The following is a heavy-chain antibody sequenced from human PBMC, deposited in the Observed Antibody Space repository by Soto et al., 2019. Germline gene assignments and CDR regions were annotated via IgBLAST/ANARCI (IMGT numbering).Heavy chain of an antibody. D-gene: IGHD6-13*01. V-gene: IGHV3-23*01. CDR3: AKADSDTWYPQHRHFDP. Sequence: GGSLRLSCAASGFTFSSYAMTWVRQAPGKGLEWVSGISGSGASTYYADSVKGRFTISRDNSKNTLFLQLNSLRGEDTAVYYCAKADSDTWYPQHRHFDPWGQGTLVTASS. CDR1: GFTFSSYA. J-gene: IGHJ5*02. CDR2: ISGSGAST.